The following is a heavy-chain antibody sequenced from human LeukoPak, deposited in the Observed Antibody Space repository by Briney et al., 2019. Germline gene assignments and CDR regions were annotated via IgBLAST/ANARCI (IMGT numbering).Heavy chain of an antibody. CDR3: ARQGGSYWFDP. V-gene: IGHV4-39*01. D-gene: IGHD3-10*01. CDR1: GGSISSSSYY. Sequence: SETLSHTCTVSGGSISSSSYYWGWIRQPPGKGLEWIGSIYYSGSTYYNPSLKSRVTISVDTSKNQFSLKLSSVTAADTAGYYCARQGGSYWFDPWGQGTLVTVSS. CDR2: IYYSGST. J-gene: IGHJ5*02.